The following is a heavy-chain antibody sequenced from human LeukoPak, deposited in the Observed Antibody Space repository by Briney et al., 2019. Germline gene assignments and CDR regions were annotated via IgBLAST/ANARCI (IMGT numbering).Heavy chain of an antibody. V-gene: IGHV3-23*01. J-gene: IGHJ6*03. Sequence: TGGSLRLSCAASGFTFSSYAMSWVRQAPGKGLEWVSAISGSGGSAYYADSVKGRFTISRDNSKNTLYLQMNSLRAEDTAVYYCASGDSSSSYYYYYYMDVWGKGTTVTVSS. CDR2: ISGSGGSA. CDR3: ASGDSSSSYYYYYYMDV. D-gene: IGHD6-6*01. CDR1: GFTFSSYA.